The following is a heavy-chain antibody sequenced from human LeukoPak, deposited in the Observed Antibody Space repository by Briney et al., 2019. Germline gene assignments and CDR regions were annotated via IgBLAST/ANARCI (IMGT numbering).Heavy chain of an antibody. Sequence: SETLSLTCTVSGGSVSSTTYYWVWLRQPPGRGLDWIGSIYYSRSTYYNPSLKSRVTISVATSKNQFSLKLSFVTAVDTVVYFCARFDFGNIAAHIDYGGQGTLVTVSS. CDR1: GGSVSSTTYY. J-gene: IGHJ4*02. D-gene: IGHD3/OR15-3a*01. CDR3: ARFDFGNIAAHIDY. V-gene: IGHV4-39*01. CDR2: IYYSRST.